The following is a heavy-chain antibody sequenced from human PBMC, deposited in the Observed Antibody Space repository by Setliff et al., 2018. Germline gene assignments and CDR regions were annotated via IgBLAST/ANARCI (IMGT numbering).Heavy chain of an antibody. J-gene: IGHJ4*02. CDR2: VFYSGIT. Sequence: SETLSLTCTVSGGSLSSHYWSWIRQPPGKGLEWIGYVFYSGITNYNPSLKSRVTISVDTSKNQVSLRLNSVTAADTAVYYCARGRNVAARLLDSWGQGARVTVSS. CDR3: ARGRNVAARLLDS. V-gene: IGHV4-59*11. CDR1: GGSLSSHY. D-gene: IGHD6-6*01.